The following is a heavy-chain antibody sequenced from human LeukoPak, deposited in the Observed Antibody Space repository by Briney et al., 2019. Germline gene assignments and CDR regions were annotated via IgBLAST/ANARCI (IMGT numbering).Heavy chain of an antibody. CDR1: GGSISSSSYY. Sequence: SSETLSLTCTVSGGSISSSSYYWGWIRQPPGKGLEWIGSIYYSGSTYYNPSLKSRVTISVDTSKNQFSLKLSSVTAADTAVYYCARGRLSGYCSSTSCYRRFPGDYYYYYMDVWGKGTTVTVSS. J-gene: IGHJ6*03. CDR3: ARGRLSGYCSSTSCYRRFPGDYYYYYMDV. CDR2: IYYSGST. D-gene: IGHD2-2*02. V-gene: IGHV4-39*01.